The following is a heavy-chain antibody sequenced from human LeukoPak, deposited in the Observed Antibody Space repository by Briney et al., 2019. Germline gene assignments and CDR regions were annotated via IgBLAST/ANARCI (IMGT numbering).Heavy chain of an antibody. D-gene: IGHD3-3*01. Sequence: SETLSLTCTVSGYSISSGYYWGWIRQPPGKGLEWIGSIYHSGSTYYNPSLKSRVTISVDTSKNQFSLKLSSVTAADTAVYYCARVAFWSGYYWGQGTLVTVSS. J-gene: IGHJ4*02. CDR3: ARVAFWSGYY. V-gene: IGHV4-38-2*02. CDR2: IYHSGST. CDR1: GYSISSGYY.